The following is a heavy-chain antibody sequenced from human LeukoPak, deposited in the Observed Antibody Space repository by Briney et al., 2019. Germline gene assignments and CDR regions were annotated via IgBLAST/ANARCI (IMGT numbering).Heavy chain of an antibody. CDR2: ISNSGST. D-gene: IGHD6-19*01. V-gene: IGHV4-59*03. CDR1: GVSISDSY. CDR3: AKNEEYNSEWYPFDL. Sequence: PSETLSLTCTVSGVSISDSYWNWIRQPPGKGLEWIGYISNSGSTNYNPSLKSRVAISADTSKHAFSLNLNSLTAADTAVYFCAKNEEYNSEWYPFDLWGQGILVTVSS. J-gene: IGHJ4*02.